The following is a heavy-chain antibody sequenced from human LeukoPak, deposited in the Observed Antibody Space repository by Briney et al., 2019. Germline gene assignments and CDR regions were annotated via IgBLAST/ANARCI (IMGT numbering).Heavy chain of an antibody. CDR1: GYTFTTYG. D-gene: IGHD4-17*01. CDR2: ISGYDGNT. J-gene: IGHJ4*02. V-gene: IGHV1-18*01. CDR3: ARTVTTSSYYFDY. Sequence: EASVKVSFKASGYTFTTYGVSWVRQAPGQGLEWMGWISGYDGNTNYAQKLRGRVTMTTDTSTSTAYMDLRSLRSDDTALYYCARTVTTSSYYFDYWGQGTLVTVSS.